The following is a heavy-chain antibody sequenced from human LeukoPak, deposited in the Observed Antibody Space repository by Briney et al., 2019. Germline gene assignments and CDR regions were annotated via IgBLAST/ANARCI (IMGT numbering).Heavy chain of an antibody. CDR2: INPNSGGT. CDR1: GYTFTGYY. CDR3: AGGDSGSSLDAFDI. V-gene: IGHV1-2*02. Sequence: ASVKVSCKASGYTFTGYYMHWVRQAPGQGLEWMGWINPNSGGTNYAQKFQGRVTMTRDTSISTAYMELSRLRPDDTAVYYCAGGDSGSSLDAFDIWGQGTMVTVSS. J-gene: IGHJ3*02. D-gene: IGHD1-26*01.